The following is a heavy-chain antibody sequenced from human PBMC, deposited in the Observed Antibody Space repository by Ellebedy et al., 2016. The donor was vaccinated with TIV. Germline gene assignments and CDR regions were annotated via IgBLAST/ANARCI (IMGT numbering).Heavy chain of an antibody. CDR1: GFTVNTYW. D-gene: IGHD3-10*01. V-gene: IGHV3-74*01. CDR3: ARMPWGSGAVNWFDP. CDR2: INSDVSSA. Sequence: GGSLRLSCAASGFTVNTYWMHWVRQAPGKGLVWVSSINSDVSSATYADSVKGRFTISRDDAKNSLYLQMNSLRAEDTAVYYCARMPWGSGAVNWFDPWGQGTLVTVSS. J-gene: IGHJ5*02.